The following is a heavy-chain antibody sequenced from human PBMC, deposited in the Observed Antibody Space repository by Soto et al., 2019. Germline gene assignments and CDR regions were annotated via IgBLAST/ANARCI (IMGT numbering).Heavy chain of an antibody. CDR3: VKEIAGTTTNGAYWYFDL. Sequence: EVQLLESGGDLVQPGGSLRLSCAASGFTFGDFAMNWVRQAPGKGLEWVSGITGGGDYTFYADSVKGRFTISRVQSKNTVYLQMNSLRAEDTALYYCVKEIAGTTTNGAYWYFDLWGRGTLVTVSS. J-gene: IGHJ2*01. D-gene: IGHD2-8*01. V-gene: IGHV3-23*01. CDR1: GFTFGDFA. CDR2: ITGGGDYT.